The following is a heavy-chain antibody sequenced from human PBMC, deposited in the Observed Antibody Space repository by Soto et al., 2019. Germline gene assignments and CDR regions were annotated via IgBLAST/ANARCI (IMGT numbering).Heavy chain of an antibody. D-gene: IGHD2-15*01. J-gene: IGHJ4*02. CDR1: GGTFSSYA. V-gene: IGHV1-69*12. CDR3: ARVSGADIVVVVAALSD. CDR2: IIPIFGTA. Sequence: QVQLVQSGAEVKKPGSSVKVSCKASGGTFSSYAISWVRQAPGQGLEWMGGIIPIFGTANYAQKSQGRVTITADESTSTAYMELSSMRSEDTAVYYCARVSGADIVVVVAALSDWGQGTLVTVSS.